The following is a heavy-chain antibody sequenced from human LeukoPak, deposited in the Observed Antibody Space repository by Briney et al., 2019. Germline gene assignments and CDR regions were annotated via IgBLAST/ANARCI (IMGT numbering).Heavy chain of an antibody. CDR3: AKDIGGRYCSSTSCYAVDY. D-gene: IGHD2-2*01. CDR2: ISWNSGSI. V-gene: IGHV3-9*01. Sequence: HPGGSLRLSCAASGFTFDDYAMHWVRQAPGKGLEWVSGISWNSGSIGYADSVKGRFTISRDNAKNSLYLQMHSLRAEDTALCYCAKDIGGRYCSSTSCYAVDYWGQGTLVTVSS. J-gene: IGHJ4*02. CDR1: GFTFDDYA.